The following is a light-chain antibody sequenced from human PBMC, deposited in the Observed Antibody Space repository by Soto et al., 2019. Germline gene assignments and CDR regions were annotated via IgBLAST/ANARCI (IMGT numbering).Light chain of an antibody. J-gene: IGKJ4*01. CDR2: KAS. CDR3: QQYNSYS. CDR1: QSISSW. V-gene: IGKV1-5*03. Sequence: DIQMTQSPSTLSASVGDRVTTTCRASQSISSWLAWYQQKPGKVPKLLIYKASSLESGVPSRFSGSGSGTEFTLTISSLQPDDFATYYCQQYNSYSFGGGTKVDIK.